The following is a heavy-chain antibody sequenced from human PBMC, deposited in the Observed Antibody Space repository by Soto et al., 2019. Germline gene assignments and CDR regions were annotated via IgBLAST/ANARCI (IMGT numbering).Heavy chain of an antibody. Sequence: QFQLVQSGAEVKRPGSSVRVSGKASGTIFSSYTISWGRQAPGKGLDGMGRIIPILGETNSAQKFQGRVTLTADKSTNTAYMELNSLRLEDTALYYCARGLGGRMDDWGQGTTVTVSS. D-gene: IGHD3-16*01. CDR1: GTIFSSYT. V-gene: IGHV1-69*08. J-gene: IGHJ6*02. CDR3: ARGLGGRMDD. CDR2: IIPILGET.